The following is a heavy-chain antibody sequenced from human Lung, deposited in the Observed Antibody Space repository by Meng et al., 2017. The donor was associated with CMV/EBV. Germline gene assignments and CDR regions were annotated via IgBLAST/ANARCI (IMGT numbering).Heavy chain of an antibody. CDR3: ARGGITGTVDWFDP. V-gene: IGHV4-30-4*08. J-gene: IGHJ5*02. Sequence: QVQLQESGPGLAKPSXXXXXXCXVSGGSISSGDYYWSWIRQPPGKGLELIGYIYYSGSTYYNPSLKSRVTISVDTSKNQFSLKLSSVTAADTAVYYCARGGITGTVDWFDPWGQGTLVTVSS. CDR1: GGSISSGDYY. D-gene: IGHD1-20*01. CDR2: IYYSGST.